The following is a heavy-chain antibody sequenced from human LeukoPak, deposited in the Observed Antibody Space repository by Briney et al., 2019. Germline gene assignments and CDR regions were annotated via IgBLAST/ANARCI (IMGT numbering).Heavy chain of an antibody. CDR2: INHSGST. D-gene: IGHD3-9*01. V-gene: IGHV4-34*01. CDR3: ARVTGYMIEDYFDY. CDR1: GGSFSGYY. J-gene: IGHJ4*02. Sequence: NPSETLSLTCAVYGGSFSGYYWSWIRRPPGEGLEWIGEINHSGSTNYNPSLKSRVTISVDTSKNQFSLKLSSVTAADTAVYYCARVTGYMIEDYFDYWGQGILVTVSS.